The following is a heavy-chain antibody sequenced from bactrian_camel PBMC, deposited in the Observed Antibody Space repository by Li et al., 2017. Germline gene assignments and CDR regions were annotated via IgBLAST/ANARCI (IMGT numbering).Heavy chain of an antibody. CDR2: INRGGGT. CDR3: AQSQGAWCDGV. J-gene: IGHJ4*01. CDR1: GFTFSTYD. Sequence: VESGGGLVQPGGSLRLSCAASGFTFSTYDMSWVRQTPGKGLEWVSGINRGGGTYYADSVKGRFTISRDNARNVLSLQLSSLKTGDTAMYYCAQSQGAWCDGVWGQGTQVTVS. V-gene: IGHV3S40*01. D-gene: IGHD2*01.